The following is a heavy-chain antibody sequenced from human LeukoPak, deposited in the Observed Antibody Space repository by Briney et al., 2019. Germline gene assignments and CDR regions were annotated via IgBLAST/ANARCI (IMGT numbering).Heavy chain of an antibody. CDR3: ARGGFYCGGDCYVDY. CDR2: INHSGST. V-gene: IGHV4-34*01. Sequence: SETLALTCAVYGGSFSPYYWSWIRQPPGKGLEWIGEINHSGSTNYNPSLKSRVTISVDTSKNQFSLRLSSVTAADTAVYHCARGGFYCGGDCYVDYWGQGTLVTVSS. J-gene: IGHJ4*02. D-gene: IGHD2-21*02. CDR1: GGSFSPYY.